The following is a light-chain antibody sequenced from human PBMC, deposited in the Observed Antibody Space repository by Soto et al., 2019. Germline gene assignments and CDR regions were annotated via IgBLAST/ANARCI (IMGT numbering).Light chain of an antibody. J-gene: IGKJ4*01. CDR2: AAS. CDR1: QSVSGW. CDR3: QQLNSYPLT. V-gene: IGKV1-5*01. Sequence: DIQMTQSPSTLSASVGDTVTVTCRASQSVSGWLAWYQQKPGKAPNLLTYAASTLQSGVPSRFSGSGSGTDFTLTISSLQPEDFATYFCQQLNSYPLTFGGGTKVDIK.